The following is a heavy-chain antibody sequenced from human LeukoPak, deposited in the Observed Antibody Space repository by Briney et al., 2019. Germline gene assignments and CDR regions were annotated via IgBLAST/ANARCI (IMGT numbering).Heavy chain of an antibody. CDR3: ARSMSGGDAFDI. CDR2: ISSSSSYI. D-gene: IGHD3-10*02. CDR1: GFTFSSYS. V-gene: IGHV3-21*01. J-gene: IGHJ3*02. Sequence: KTGGSLRLSCAASGFTFSSYSMNWVRQAPGKGLEWVSSISSSSSYIYYADSVKGRFTISRDNAKNSLYLQMNSLRAEDTAVYYCARSMSGGDAFDIWGQGTMVTVSS.